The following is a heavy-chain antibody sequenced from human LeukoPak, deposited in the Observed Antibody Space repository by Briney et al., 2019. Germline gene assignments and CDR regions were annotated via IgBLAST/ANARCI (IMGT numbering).Heavy chain of an antibody. Sequence: GRSLRLSCAASGFTFSNYEMNWVRQAPGKGLEWVSYISSSGSSINYADSVKGRFTTSRDNAENSLSLQMNSLRAEDTAVYYCSRVACSSTTCYLAYWGQGTLVTVSS. D-gene: IGHD2-2*01. CDR3: SRVACSSTTCYLAY. J-gene: IGHJ4*02. CDR1: GFTFSNYE. CDR2: ISSSGSSI. V-gene: IGHV3-48*03.